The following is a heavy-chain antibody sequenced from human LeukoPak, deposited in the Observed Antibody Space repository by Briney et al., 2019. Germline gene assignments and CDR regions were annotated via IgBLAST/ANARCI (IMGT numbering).Heavy chain of an antibody. J-gene: IGHJ6*02. CDR2: IIPIFGTA. V-gene: IGHV1-69*13. CDR3: ARAPIVVVPAATETYYYGMDV. CDR1: GGTFSSYA. D-gene: IGHD2-2*01. Sequence: SVKVSCKASGGTFSSYASSWVRQAPGQALEWMGGIIPIFGTANYAQKFQGRVTITADESTSTAYMELSSLRSEDTAVYYCARAPIVVVPAATETYYYGMDVWGQGTTVTVSS.